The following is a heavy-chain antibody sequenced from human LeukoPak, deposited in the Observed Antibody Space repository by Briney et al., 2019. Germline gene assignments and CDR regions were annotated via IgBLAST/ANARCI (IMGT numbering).Heavy chain of an antibody. Sequence: SETLSLTCAVYGGSFSGYYWSWIRQPPGKGLEWIGYIYYSGSTYYDPSLKSRVTISVDTSKNQFSLKLSSVTAADTAVYYCARVTAVTSYWGQGTLVTVSS. CDR3: ARVTAVTSY. CDR2: IYYSGST. V-gene: IGHV4-30-4*08. J-gene: IGHJ4*02. D-gene: IGHD4-17*01. CDR1: GGSFSGYY.